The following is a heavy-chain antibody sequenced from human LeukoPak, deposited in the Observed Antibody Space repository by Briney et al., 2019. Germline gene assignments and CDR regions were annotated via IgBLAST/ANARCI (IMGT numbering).Heavy chain of an antibody. CDR1: GFNFSRYG. Sequence: GGSLRLSCAASGFNFSRYGMHWVRQTPEKGLEWVSGITGSGGSTYHAESVKGRFTISGDNSKNTLYLQMNNLRAEDTAIYYCASRTPDETYFAVFDYCGQGTLVTVSS. V-gene: IGHV3-23*01. J-gene: IGHJ4*02. D-gene: IGHD2-15*01. CDR2: ITGSGGST. CDR3: ASRTPDETYFAVFDY.